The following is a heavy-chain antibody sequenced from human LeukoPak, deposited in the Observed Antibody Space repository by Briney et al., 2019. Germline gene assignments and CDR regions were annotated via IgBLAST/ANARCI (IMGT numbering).Heavy chain of an antibody. CDR2: INPNSGGT. D-gene: IGHD3-9*01. Sequence: ASVKVSCKASGYTFTGYYMHWVRQAPGQGLEWMGWINPNSGGTNYAQKFQGWVTMTRDTSISTAYMELSRLRSDDTAVYYCARRYFDWLLYNGGYYDYYYGMDVWGQGTTVTVSS. J-gene: IGHJ6*02. CDR3: ARRYFDWLLYNGGYYDYYYGMDV. CDR1: GYTFTGYY. V-gene: IGHV1-2*04.